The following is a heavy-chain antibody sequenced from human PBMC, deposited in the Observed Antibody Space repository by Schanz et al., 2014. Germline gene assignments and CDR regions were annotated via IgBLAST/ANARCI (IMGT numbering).Heavy chain of an antibody. CDR3: ARGIPYCSRTSCSGLDAYDV. Sequence: QVQLVQSGGAVKKPGASATVSCKASGYTFNNHGISWVRQAPGQGLEWMGWISGYHGHTNYAEKGHGRVTMTTDTSTVTAYIELRSLISDDTAMYYCARGIPYCSRTSCSGLDAYDVWGQGTLVTVSS. V-gene: IGHV1-18*01. J-gene: IGHJ3*01. CDR1: GYTFNNHG. D-gene: IGHD2-2*01. CDR2: ISGYHGHT.